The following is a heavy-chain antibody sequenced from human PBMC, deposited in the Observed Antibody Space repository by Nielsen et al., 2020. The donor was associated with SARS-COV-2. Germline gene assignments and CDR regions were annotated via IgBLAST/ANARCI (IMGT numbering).Heavy chain of an antibody. D-gene: IGHD3-22*01. Sequence: SETLSLTCTVSGGSISSSSYYWGWIRQPPGKGLEWIGSVYYSGITNYNPSLKSRVTISVDTSKNQFSLKLSSVTAADTAVYYCARLYYDSSGRPYCFDYWGQGTLVTVSS. CDR2: VYYSGIT. V-gene: IGHV4-39*07. CDR1: GGSISSSSYY. CDR3: ARLYYDSSGRPYCFDY. J-gene: IGHJ4*02.